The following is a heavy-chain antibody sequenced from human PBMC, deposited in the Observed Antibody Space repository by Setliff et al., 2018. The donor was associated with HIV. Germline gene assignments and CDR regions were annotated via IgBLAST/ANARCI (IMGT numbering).Heavy chain of an antibody. Sequence: GESLKISCQASGYSFTTYWIGWVRQMPGKGLEWVGIIYPEDSDARYSPSFQGRFTISRDNAKNSVYLQMHSLRVEDTAVYYCAAVPWGHSSLIIDHWGQGTPVTVSS. D-gene: IGHD3-16*01. CDR1: GYSFTTYW. CDR2: IYPEDSDA. CDR3: AAVPWGHSSLIIDH. V-gene: IGHV5-51*01. J-gene: IGHJ4*02.